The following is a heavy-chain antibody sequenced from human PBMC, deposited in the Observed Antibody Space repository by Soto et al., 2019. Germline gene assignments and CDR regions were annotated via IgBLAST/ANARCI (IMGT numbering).Heavy chain of an antibody. CDR1: GGTFSRYA. V-gene: IGHV1-69*13. CDR3: ATAFPSRWYNH. Sequence: AVKVSCKASGGTFSRYAISCVRQAPGQGLEWMGGIIPIFGTANYAHKFQGRVTITADESTSTAYMELSSLRSEDTAVYYCATAFPSRWYNHWGQGSLVPVSS. J-gene: IGHJ5*02. CDR2: IIPIFGTA. D-gene: IGHD6-13*01.